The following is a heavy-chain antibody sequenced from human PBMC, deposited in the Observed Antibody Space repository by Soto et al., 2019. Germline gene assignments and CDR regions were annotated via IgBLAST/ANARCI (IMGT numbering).Heavy chain of an antibody. CDR2: ISGSGTST. J-gene: IGHJ4*02. CDR1: GFSFSSCE. Sequence: GGSLRLSCAASGFSFSSCEMSWVRQAPGKGLEWVSYISGSGTSTQYSDSVKGRFTISRDNAKNSLHLQMNSLGAEDTAVYYCASKIVTPGYHYYDYWGQGT. D-gene: IGHD3-9*01. CDR3: ASKIVTPGYHYYDY. V-gene: IGHV3-48*03.